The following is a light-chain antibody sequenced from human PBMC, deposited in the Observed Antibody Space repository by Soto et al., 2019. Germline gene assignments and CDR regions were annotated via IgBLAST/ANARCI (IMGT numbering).Light chain of an antibody. CDR3: QQYGSSPWT. Sequence: EIVLTQSPGTLSLSPGERATLSCRASQSVSSSYLAWYQQKPGQAPRLLIYGASSRATGSPDRLSGSGSGTDFTLTFSRLEPEDFAVYYCQQYGSSPWTFGQGTKVEIK. J-gene: IGKJ1*01. CDR2: GAS. V-gene: IGKV3-20*01. CDR1: QSVSSSY.